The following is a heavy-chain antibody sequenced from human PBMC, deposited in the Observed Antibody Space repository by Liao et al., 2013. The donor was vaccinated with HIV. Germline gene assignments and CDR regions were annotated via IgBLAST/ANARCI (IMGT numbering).Heavy chain of an antibody. CDR1: GGSISNYY. J-gene: IGHJ3*02. CDR2: SITMETP. V-gene: IGHV4-4*07. Sequence: QVQLRESGPGLVKPSETLSLTCXVXGGSISNYYWSWIRQPAGKGWSGLAKSITMETPTPTRPSGVESPLSVDASRNQFSLRLSSVTAADTAVYYCATAYAIYSERNGYPHAFDSWGRGTMVIVSP. CDR3: ATAYAIYSERNGYPHAFDS. D-gene: IGHD5-18*01.